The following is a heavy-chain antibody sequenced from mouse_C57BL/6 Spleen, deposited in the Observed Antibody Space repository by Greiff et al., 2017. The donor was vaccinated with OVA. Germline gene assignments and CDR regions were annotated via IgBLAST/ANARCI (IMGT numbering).Heavy chain of an antibody. CDR2: ISDGGSYT. D-gene: IGHD1-1*01. CDR1: GFTFSSYA. Sequence: EVKLMESGGGLVKPGGSLKLSCAASGFTFSSYALSWVRQTPEKRLEWVATISDGGSYTYYPDNVKGRFTISRDNAKNNLYLQMSHLKSEDTAMYYGASLYYGSSSYAMDYWGKGTSVTVSS. V-gene: IGHV5-4*03. CDR3: ASLYYGSSSYAMDY. J-gene: IGHJ4*01.